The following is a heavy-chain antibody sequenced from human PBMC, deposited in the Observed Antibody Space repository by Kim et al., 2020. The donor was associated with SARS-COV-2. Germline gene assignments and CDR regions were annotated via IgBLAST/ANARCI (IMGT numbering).Heavy chain of an antibody. D-gene: IGHD4-4*01. Sequence: SVKGRFTISRDNSKNTLYLQMNSLRAEDTAVYYCARETTVRGYYYYGMDVWGQGTTVTVSS. V-gene: IGHV3-30*07. CDR3: ARETTVRGYYYYGMDV. J-gene: IGHJ6*02.